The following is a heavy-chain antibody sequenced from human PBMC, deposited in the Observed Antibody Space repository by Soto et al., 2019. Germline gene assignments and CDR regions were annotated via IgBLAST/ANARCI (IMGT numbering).Heavy chain of an antibody. Sequence: QVPLVQSGAEVKKPGSSVTVSCKASGGTFSSYAIYWVRQAPGQGLEWMGGIIPMYGPAKYAKRFQGRVTITADESTTTVYMELTSLTSQDTAVYYCARVTSMVRGVIDNWFDPWGHGTLVTVSS. J-gene: IGHJ5*02. V-gene: IGHV1-69*01. D-gene: IGHD3-10*01. CDR2: IIPMYGPA. CDR1: GGTFSSYA. CDR3: ARVTSMVRGVIDNWFDP.